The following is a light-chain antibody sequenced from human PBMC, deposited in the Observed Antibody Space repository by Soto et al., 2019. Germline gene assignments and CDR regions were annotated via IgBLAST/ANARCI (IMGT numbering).Light chain of an antibody. CDR2: DTS. V-gene: IGKV3D-20*01. Sequence: VLTHSPANLASSPLETATLSCVASQSVSSSYVAWYQHKPGLAPRLLIHDTSSRAIGIPDRFSGSKSGTNFTLTIRRMEPEDVGMYYCQQYGSSPITFGKGTQREIK. CDR1: QSVSSSY. J-gene: IGKJ5*01. CDR3: QQYGSSPIT.